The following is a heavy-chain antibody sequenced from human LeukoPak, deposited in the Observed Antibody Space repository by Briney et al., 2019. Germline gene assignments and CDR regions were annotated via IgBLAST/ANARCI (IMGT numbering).Heavy chain of an antibody. V-gene: IGHV3-74*01. D-gene: IGHD6-6*01. J-gene: IGHJ4*02. CDR1: GFIFSSYW. CDR3: APTSIAAPFDY. CDR2: LNSAGSST. Sequence: GGSLRLSCAASGFIFSSYWMHWVRQAPGKGLLWVSRLNSAGSSTSYADSVKGRFTISRDNAKNTLYLQMSRLRAEDTAVYYCAPTSIAAPFDYWGQGTLVTVSS.